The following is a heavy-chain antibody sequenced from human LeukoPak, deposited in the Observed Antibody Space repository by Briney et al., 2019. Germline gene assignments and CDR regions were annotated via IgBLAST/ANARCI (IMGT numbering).Heavy chain of an antibody. V-gene: IGHV4-30-4*01. CDR3: AREGYDILFGMDV. CDR1: GGSISSGDYY. J-gene: IGHJ6*02. D-gene: IGHD3-9*01. CDR2: IYYSGST. Sequence: SETLSLTCTVSGGSISSGDYYWSWIRQPPGKGLEWIGYIYYSGSTYYNPSLKSRVTISVDTSKNQFSLKLSSVTAADTAVYYCAREGYDILFGMDVWGQGTTVTVSS.